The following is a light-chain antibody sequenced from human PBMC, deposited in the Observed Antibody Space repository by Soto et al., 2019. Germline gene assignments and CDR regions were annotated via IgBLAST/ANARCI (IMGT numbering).Light chain of an antibody. CDR2: DVS. CDR3: SSYTSSSTYVV. J-gene: IGLJ2*01. CDR1: SSDVGGYNY. Sequence: QSVQTQPASVSGSPGQSITISCTGTSSDVGGYNYVSWYQQHPGKAPKLMIYDVSNRPSGVSNRFSGSKSGNTASLTISGLQAEDEADYYCSSYTSSSTYVVFGGGTQLTVL. V-gene: IGLV2-14*01.